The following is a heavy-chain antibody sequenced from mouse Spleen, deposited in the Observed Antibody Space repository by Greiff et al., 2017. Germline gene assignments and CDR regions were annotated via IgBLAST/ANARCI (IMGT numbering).Heavy chain of an antibody. V-gene: IGHV5-16*01. CDR1: GFTFSDYY. J-gene: IGHJ1*01. CDR2: INYDGSST. Sequence: EVQRVESEGGLVQPGSSMKLSCTASGFTFSDYYMAWVRQVPEKGLEWVANINYDGSSTYYLDSLKSRFIISRDNAKNILYLQMSSLKSEDTATYYCARAAYYYGSRNWYFDVWGAGTTVTVSS. CDR3: ARAAYYYGSRNWYFDV. D-gene: IGHD1-1*01.